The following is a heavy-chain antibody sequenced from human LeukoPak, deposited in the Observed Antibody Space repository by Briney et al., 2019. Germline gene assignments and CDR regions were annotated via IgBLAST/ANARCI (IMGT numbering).Heavy chain of an antibody. D-gene: IGHD3-22*01. V-gene: IGHV1-69*04. Sequence: VASVKVSCEASGGTFSSYAISWVRQAPGQGLEWMGRIIPILGIANYAQKFQGRVTITAGKSTSTAYMELSSLRSEDTAVYYCAYTMIVVEGGYYFDYWGQGTLVTVSS. CDR3: AYTMIVVEGGYYFDY. CDR2: IIPILGIA. CDR1: GGTFSSYA. J-gene: IGHJ4*02.